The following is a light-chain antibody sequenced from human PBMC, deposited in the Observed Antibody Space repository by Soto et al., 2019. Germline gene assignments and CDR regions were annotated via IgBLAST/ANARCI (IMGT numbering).Light chain of an antibody. CDR3: QQNYRTPPT. Sequence: DIRMTQSPSSLSASVGDRVTITCRASQSISSWLAWYQQKPGKAPKLLIYDASSLQSGVPSRFSGSGSGTDFTLTISGLLPEDFATYYCQQNYRTPPTFGGGTKVDIK. CDR1: QSISSW. J-gene: IGKJ4*01. CDR2: DAS. V-gene: IGKV1-39*01.